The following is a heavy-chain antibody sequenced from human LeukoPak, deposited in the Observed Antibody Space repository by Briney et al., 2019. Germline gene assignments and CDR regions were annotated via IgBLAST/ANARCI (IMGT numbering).Heavy chain of an antibody. CDR2: ISSSSSYI. V-gene: IGHV3-21*01. Sequence: GGSLRLSCAASGFTFSSYSMNWVRQAPGKGLEWVSSISSSSSYIYYADSVKGRFTISRDNAKNSLYLQMNSLRAEDTAVYYCARGEASSYYDSSGYSDYWGQGTLVTVSS. D-gene: IGHD3-22*01. CDR3: ARGEASSYYDSSGYSDY. J-gene: IGHJ4*02. CDR1: GFTFSSYS.